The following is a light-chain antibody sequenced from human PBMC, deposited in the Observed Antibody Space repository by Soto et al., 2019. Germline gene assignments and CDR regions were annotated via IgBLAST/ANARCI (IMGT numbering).Light chain of an antibody. Sequence: QSALTQPPSVSGAPGQRVTISCTGSSSNIGAGYDVHWYQQLPGTAPKLLIYGNSNRPSGVPDRFSGSKSGTSASLAITGLQAEDEADYYCQSYDSSLSHVFGTGTKVTV. CDR1: SSNIGAGYD. CDR3: QSYDSSLSHV. CDR2: GNS. J-gene: IGLJ1*01. V-gene: IGLV1-40*01.